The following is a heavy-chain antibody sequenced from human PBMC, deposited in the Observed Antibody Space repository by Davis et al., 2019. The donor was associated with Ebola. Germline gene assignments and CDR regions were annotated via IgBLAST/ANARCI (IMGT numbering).Heavy chain of an antibody. CDR1: GGSISSGGYY. D-gene: IGHD4-17*01. V-gene: IGHV4-61*08. CDR3: ARMPTVTADHWYFDL. CDR2: ISYSGST. Sequence: SETLSLTCTVSGGSISSGGYYWSWIRQHPEKGLEWLGYISYSGSTYYNPSLKSRVTTSVDTSKNQFSLNLSSVTAADTAVYYCARMPTVTADHWYFDLWGRGTLVTVSS. J-gene: IGHJ2*01.